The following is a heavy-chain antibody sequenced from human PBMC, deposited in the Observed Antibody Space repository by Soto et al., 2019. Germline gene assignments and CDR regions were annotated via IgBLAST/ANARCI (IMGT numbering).Heavy chain of an antibody. CDR1: GFTFSSYW. CDR3: ARVYRGYDSKSYYYYYMDV. V-gene: IGHV3-7*01. Sequence: GGSLRLSCAASGFTFSSYWMSWVRQAPGKGLEWVANIKQDGSGKYYVDSVKGRFTISRDNAKNSLYLQMNSLRAEDTAVYYCARVYRGYDSKSYYYYYMDVWGKGTTVTVSS. CDR2: IKQDGSGK. J-gene: IGHJ6*03. D-gene: IGHD5-12*01.